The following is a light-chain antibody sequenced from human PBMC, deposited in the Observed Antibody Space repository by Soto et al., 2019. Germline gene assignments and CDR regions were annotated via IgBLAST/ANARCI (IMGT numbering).Light chain of an antibody. CDR2: GAS. Sequence: EIVLTQSPDTLSLSPGERATLSCRASQSISSSFFAWYQQRPGQAPRLLVYGASSRATGIPHRFSGSGSGTDFTLTISRLEADDFAVYYCQQYGTSPSWTFGQGIKVELK. V-gene: IGKV3-20*01. CDR3: QQYGTSPSWT. CDR1: QSISSSF. J-gene: IGKJ1*01.